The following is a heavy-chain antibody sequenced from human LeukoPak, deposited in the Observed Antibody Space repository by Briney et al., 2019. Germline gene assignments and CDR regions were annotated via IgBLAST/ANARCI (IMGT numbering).Heavy chain of an antibody. Sequence: GASVKVSCKASGYSFTGYYMHWVRQAPGQGLEWMGCINPNSGGTDYAQKFQGRVTMTRDTSISTAYMELSRLRSDDTAVYYCARDNWNDITYWGQGTLVTVSS. CDR2: INPNSGGT. D-gene: IGHD1-20*01. CDR3: ARDNWNDITY. J-gene: IGHJ4*02. V-gene: IGHV1-2*02. CDR1: GYSFTGYY.